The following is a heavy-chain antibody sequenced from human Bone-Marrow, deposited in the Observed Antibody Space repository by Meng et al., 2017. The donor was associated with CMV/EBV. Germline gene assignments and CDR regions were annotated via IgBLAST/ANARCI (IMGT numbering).Heavy chain of an antibody. V-gene: IGHV1-18*01. D-gene: IGHD6-13*01. CDR1: GYTFTSYG. Sequence: VQLVPSGHGVKEPGASVKVSCKASGYTFTSYGISWVRQAPGQGLHWMAWINAYNGNTNYAQKFQGRVTMTTDTSTSTAYMELRSLRSDDTAVYYCARGGQQLVLGHFDYWGQGTLVTVSS. J-gene: IGHJ4*02. CDR3: ARGGQQLVLGHFDY. CDR2: INAYNGNT.